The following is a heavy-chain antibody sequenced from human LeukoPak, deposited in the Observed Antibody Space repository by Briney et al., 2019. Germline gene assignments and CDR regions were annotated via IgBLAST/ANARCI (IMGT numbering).Heavy chain of an antibody. CDR2: IYYSGST. CDR1: GGSISSYY. V-gene: IGHV4-59*08. D-gene: IGHD3-10*01. Sequence: SETLSLTCTVSGGSISSYYWSWIRQPPGKGLEWIGYIYYSGSTNYNPSLKSRVTISVDTSKNQFSLKLSSVTAADTAVYYCARGKFGELSSLDYWGQGTLVTVYS. J-gene: IGHJ4*02. CDR3: ARGKFGELSSLDY.